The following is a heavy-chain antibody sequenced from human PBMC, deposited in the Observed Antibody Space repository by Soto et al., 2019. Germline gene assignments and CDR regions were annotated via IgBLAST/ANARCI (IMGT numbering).Heavy chain of an antibody. J-gene: IGHJ4*02. CDR2: ISPKSTYT. CDR1: GFPVSDYY. D-gene: IGHD2-21*01. Sequence: QVHLVESGGGLVKPGGSLRLSCATSGFPVSDYYMSWIRQAPGKGLEWLSHISPKSTYTNYADSVKGRFTISRDNTKSSLFLQMNSLGVEYTAVYYCARGGGGGLFEHWGQGVLVTASS. CDR3: ARGGGGGLFEH. V-gene: IGHV3-11*06.